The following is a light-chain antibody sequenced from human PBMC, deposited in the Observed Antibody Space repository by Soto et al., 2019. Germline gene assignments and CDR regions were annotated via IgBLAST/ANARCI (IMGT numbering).Light chain of an antibody. Sequence: EIVLTQSPSTPSLSPGERATLSCRASQRVSSDYLAWYQLKPGQAPRLLIYGTSSRATGIPDTFSGRGSGTDFTLTISRLDPEDFAVYFCQHYGSSPRTFGQGTKGDIK. J-gene: IGKJ1*01. CDR2: GTS. CDR3: QHYGSSPRT. CDR1: QRVSSDY. V-gene: IGKV3-20*01.